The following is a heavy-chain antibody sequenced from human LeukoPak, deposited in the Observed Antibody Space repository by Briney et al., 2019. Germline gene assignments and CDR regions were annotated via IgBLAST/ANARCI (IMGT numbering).Heavy chain of an antibody. V-gene: IGHV4-39*07. D-gene: IGHD1-1*01. J-gene: IGHJ4*02. CDR3: ARAAQWELERLNY. CDR1: GGSISSSSYY. Sequence: SETLSLTCTVSGGSISSSSYYWGWIRQPPGKGLEWIGSIYYSGSTYYNPSLKSRVTISVDTSKNQFSLKLSSVTAADTAVYYCARAAQWELERLNYWGQGTLVTVSS. CDR2: IYYSGST.